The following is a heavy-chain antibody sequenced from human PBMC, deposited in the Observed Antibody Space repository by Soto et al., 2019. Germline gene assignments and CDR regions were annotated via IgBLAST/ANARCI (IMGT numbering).Heavy chain of an antibody. CDR2: IIPIFGTA. V-gene: IGHV1-69*13. D-gene: IGHD3-3*01. CDR1: GGTFSSYA. J-gene: IGHJ6*02. Sequence: SVKVSCKASGGTFSSYAISWVRQAPGQGLEWMGGIIPIFGTANYAQKFQGRVTITAGESTSTAYMELSSLRSEDTAVYYCARVRGSGYPYYYYYYGMDVWGQGTTVTVSS. CDR3: ARVRGSGYPYYYYYYGMDV.